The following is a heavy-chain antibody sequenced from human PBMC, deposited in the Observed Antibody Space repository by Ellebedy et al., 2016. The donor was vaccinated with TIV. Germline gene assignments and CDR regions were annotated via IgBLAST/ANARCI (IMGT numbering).Heavy chain of an antibody. CDR2: VSAYSGNT. D-gene: IGHD6-6*01. V-gene: IGHV1-18*01. CDR1: GYTFTSYD. J-gene: IGHJ4*02. Sequence: AASVKVSCKASGYTFTSYDINWVRQAPGQGLDWMGWVSAYSGNTNYAQKLQGRVTMTTDTSTSTAYMELRSLRSDDTAVYYCARDPPKKYSSSSGRGDYWGQGTLVTVSS. CDR3: ARDPPKKYSSSSGRGDY.